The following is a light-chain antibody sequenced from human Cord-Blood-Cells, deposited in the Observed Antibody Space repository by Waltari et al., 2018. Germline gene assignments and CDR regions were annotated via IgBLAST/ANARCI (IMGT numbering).Light chain of an antibody. CDR2: EVS. Sequence: QSALTQPPSASASPGQSVTISCPGTSSYDGGYHYVSWYQPHPGKAPKIMIHEVSQRPSGVPGRFSGSKSGNTASLTVSGLQAEDEADYCCSSYAGSNNYVFGTGTKVTVL. V-gene: IGLV2-8*01. J-gene: IGLJ1*01. CDR1: SSYDGGYHY. CDR3: SSYAGSNNYV.